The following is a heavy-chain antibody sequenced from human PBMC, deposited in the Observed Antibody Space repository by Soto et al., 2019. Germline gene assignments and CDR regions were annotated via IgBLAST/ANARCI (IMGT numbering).Heavy chain of an antibody. D-gene: IGHD2-21*01. V-gene: IGHV3-23*01. Sequence: VQVLESGGDLVQPGGSLRLSCAASGFTFRNNAMSWVRQAPGKGLEWVSTITHDGGTTYYPDSVKGRFTISRDNSKNTLYLQMNSLGAEDTALYYCAKHSISGWFDPWGQGTLVTVSS. CDR2: ITHDGGTT. J-gene: IGHJ5*02. CDR3: AKHSISGWFDP. CDR1: GFTFRNNA.